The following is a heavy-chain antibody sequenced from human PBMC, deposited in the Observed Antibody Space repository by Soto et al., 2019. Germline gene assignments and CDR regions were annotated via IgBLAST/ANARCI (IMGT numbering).Heavy chain of an antibody. J-gene: IGHJ5*02. CDR3: AREEYRQVDH. CDR2: ISTNTGHT. Sequence: QVQLVQSGAEVKKPGASVKVSCKASGYTFTNYGISWVRQAPGQGLEWMGWISTNTGHTAYARNLRGRVTMTTDASTTPAYMELRSLTSDDTAIYFCAREEYRQVDHWGQGTLVTVSS. V-gene: IGHV1-18*04. CDR1: GYTFTNYG. D-gene: IGHD3-16*02.